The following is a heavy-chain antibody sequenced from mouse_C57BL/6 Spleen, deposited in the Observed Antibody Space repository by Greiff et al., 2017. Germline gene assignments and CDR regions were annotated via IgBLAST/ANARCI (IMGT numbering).Heavy chain of an antibody. J-gene: IGHJ4*01. D-gene: IGHD2-12*01. V-gene: IGHV2-3*01. CDR2: IGGDGST. CDR1: GFSLTSYG. Sequence: VQVVESGPGLVAPSQSLSMTCTVSGFSLTSYGVSWVSQPPGKGLEWLGVIGGDGSTNNHYALISRLGIRKNNSKSQVFLKLNSLQTYDTASYYCATYSNDDYAMDYWGQGTSVTVSS. CDR3: ATYSNDDYAMDY.